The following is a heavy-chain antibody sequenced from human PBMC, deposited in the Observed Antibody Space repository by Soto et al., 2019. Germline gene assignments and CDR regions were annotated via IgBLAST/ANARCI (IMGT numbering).Heavy chain of an antibody. D-gene: IGHD2-15*01. V-gene: IGHV3-74*01. J-gene: IGHJ4*02. CDR1: GFTFSSYW. CDR3: VRTSLVVAAATREDY. Sequence: VQLVESGGGLVQPGGSLRLSCAASGFTFSSYWMHWVRQAPGKVLVWVSRINSDGSSTSYADSVKGRFTISRDNAKNTLYLQMNSLRAEDTAVYYCVRTSLVVAAATREDYWGQGTLVTVSS. CDR2: INSDGSST.